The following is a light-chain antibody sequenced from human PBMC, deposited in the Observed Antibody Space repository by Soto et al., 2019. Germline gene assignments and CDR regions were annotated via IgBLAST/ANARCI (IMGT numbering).Light chain of an antibody. J-gene: IGLJ1*01. V-gene: IGLV2-14*01. Sequence: QSALTQPASVSGSPGQSITISCTGTSSDVGGYNYVSWYQQHPGKAPKLMIYDVSNRPSGVSNRFSGSKSGNTAYLTISGLHAEHDDDDSDCSYTRSNIDYVFGTGTKLTVL. CDR3: CSYTRSNIDYV. CDR2: DVS. CDR1: SSDVGGYNY.